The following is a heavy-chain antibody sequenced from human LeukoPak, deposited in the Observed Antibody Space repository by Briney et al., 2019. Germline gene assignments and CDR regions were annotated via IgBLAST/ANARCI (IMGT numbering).Heavy chain of an antibody. CDR1: GFNLNNYA. V-gene: IGHV3-23*01. D-gene: IGHD2-21*01. Sequence: GGSLRLSCTASGFNLNNYAMNWVRQAPGKGLEWVAAVTGPGDTTYYADSVKGRFIISRDSFKDTLYLQMNRLGAEDTALYYCAKGAAIDHWGQGTLVTASS. CDR2: VTGPGDTT. CDR3: AKGAAIDH. J-gene: IGHJ4*02.